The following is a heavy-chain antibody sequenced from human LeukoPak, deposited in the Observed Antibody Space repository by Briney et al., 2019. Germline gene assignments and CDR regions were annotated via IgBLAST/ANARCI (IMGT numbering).Heavy chain of an antibody. CDR2: IIPILGIA. Sequence: SVKVSCKASGGTFSSYAISWVRQAPGQGLEWMGRIIPILGIANYAQKFQGRVTITADKSTSTAYMELSSLRSEDTAVYYCARDCSGGSCHDYWGQGTLVTVSS. D-gene: IGHD2-15*01. V-gene: IGHV1-69*04. J-gene: IGHJ4*02. CDR3: ARDCSGGSCHDY. CDR1: GGTFSSYA.